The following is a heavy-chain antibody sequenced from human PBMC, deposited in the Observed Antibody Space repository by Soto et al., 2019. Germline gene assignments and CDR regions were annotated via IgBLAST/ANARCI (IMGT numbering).Heavy chain of an antibody. V-gene: IGHV3-9*01. CDR2: ISWNSGSI. D-gene: IGHD2-2*01. Sequence: EVQLVESGGGLVQPGRSLRLSCAASGFTFDDYVMHWVRQAPGKGLEWVSGISWNSGSIGYADSVKGRFTISRDNAKNSLYLQMNSLGAEDTALYYCAKGGQLLTEGGGYWGQGTLVTVSS. CDR1: GFTFDDYV. J-gene: IGHJ4*02. CDR3: AKGGQLLTEGGGY.